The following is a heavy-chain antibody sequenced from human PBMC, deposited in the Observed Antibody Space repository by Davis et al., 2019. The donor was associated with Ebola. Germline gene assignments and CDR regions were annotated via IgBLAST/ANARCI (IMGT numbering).Heavy chain of an antibody. CDR1: GFTFSSYG. CDR3: AKDRHSNNWYRSAFDY. V-gene: IGHV3-30*18. J-gene: IGHJ4*02. CDR2: ISYDGNSH. D-gene: IGHD6-13*01. Sequence: GESLKISCAASGFTFSSYGMHWVRQAPGKGLECMAVISYDGNSHFYADSVKGRFTISRDNSKNTMYLQMNSLRAEDTAVYYCAKDRHSNNWYRSAFDYWGQGTLVTVSS.